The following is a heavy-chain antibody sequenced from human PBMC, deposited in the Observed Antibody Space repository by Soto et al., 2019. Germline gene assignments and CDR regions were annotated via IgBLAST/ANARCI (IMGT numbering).Heavy chain of an antibody. CDR1: GFTFSNAW. CDR3: TTDAVVVAATDY. J-gene: IGHJ4*02. CDR2: IKSKTDGGTT. D-gene: IGHD2-15*01. V-gene: IGHV3-15*01. Sequence: GGSLRLSCAASGFTFSNAWMSWVRQAPGKGLEWVGRIKSKTDGGTTDYAAPVKGRFTISRDDSKNTLCLQMNSLKTEDTAVYYCTTDAVVVAATDYWGQGTLVTVSS.